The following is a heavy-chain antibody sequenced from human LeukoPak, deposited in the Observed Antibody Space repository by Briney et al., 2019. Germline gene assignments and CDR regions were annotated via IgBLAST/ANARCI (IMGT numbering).Heavy chain of an antibody. CDR3: ARGLGWGATIFDY. CDR1: GXSITSYY. D-gene: IGHD1-26*01. J-gene: IGHJ4*02. CDR2: MYHSGTT. Sequence: SETLSLICTVSGXSITSYYWTWIRQPPGKGLEWIGYMYHSGTTSNNPSLKSRVTISVDTSKNQFSLKLRSVTAADTAVYYCARGLGWGATIFDYWGQGALVTVSS. V-gene: IGHV4-59*01.